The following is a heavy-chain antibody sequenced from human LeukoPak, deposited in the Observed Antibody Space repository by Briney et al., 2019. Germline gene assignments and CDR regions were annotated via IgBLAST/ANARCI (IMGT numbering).Heavy chain of an antibody. CDR1: GGSISNNNYY. J-gene: IGHJ4*02. D-gene: IGHD2-15*01. V-gene: IGHV4-39*01. CDR3: ARRAGGWFDY. Sequence: SETLSLTCTVSGGSISNNNYYWAWIRQPPGKGLECIGSIYYGGSPYYNPSLKSRVTISVDTSKNQFSLRLSSVTAADTAVYYCARRAGGWFDYWGQGTLVTVSS. CDR2: IYYGGSP.